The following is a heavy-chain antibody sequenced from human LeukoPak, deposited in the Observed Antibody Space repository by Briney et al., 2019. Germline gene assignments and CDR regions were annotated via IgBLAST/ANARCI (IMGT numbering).Heavy chain of an antibody. J-gene: IGHJ4*02. CDR2: ISASGDRT. V-gene: IGHV3-23*01. CDR3: ARQRYYDSSGYLGY. CDR1: GFTFSNYD. D-gene: IGHD3-22*01. Sequence: GGSLRLSCAASGFTFSNYDISWVRQTPEKGLEWVAAISASGDRTYYADSVRGRFAISRGNAKNSLYLQMNSLRAEDTAVYYCARQRYYDSSGYLGYWGQGTLVTVSS.